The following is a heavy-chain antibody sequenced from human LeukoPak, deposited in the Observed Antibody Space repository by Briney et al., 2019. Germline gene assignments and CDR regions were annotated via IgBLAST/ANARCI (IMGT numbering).Heavy chain of an antibody. CDR1: GGSFSGYY. J-gene: IGHJ3*02. V-gene: IGHV4-34*01. Sequence: PSETLSLTCAVYGGSFSGYYWSWIRQPPGKGLEWIGEINHSGSTNYNPSLKSRVTISVDTSKNQFSLKLSSATAADTAVYYCARGRRPYGSGSYYGSHCHAFDIWGQGTMVTVSS. CDR2: INHSGST. D-gene: IGHD3-10*01. CDR3: ARGRRPYGSGSYYGSHCHAFDI.